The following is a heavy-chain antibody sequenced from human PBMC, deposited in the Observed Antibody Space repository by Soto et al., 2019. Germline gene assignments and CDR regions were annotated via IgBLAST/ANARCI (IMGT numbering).Heavy chain of an antibody. Sequence: PGGSLRLSYAVSGFTFSSDAMSWVRQAPGKGLEWVSSVSASSSTYYADSVKGRFTTSRDNAKNSLYLQMNSLRAEDTAVYYCARVGYSGYCSSTSCASYYYYMDVWGKGTTVTVSS. D-gene: IGHD2-2*01. CDR1: GFTFSSDA. V-gene: IGHV3-23*01. CDR3: ARVGYSGYCSSTSCASYYYYMDV. J-gene: IGHJ6*03. CDR2: VSASSST.